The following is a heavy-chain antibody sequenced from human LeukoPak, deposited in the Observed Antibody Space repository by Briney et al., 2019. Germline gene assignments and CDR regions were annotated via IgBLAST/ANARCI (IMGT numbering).Heavy chain of an antibody. Sequence: SETLSLTCAVSGYSISSGYFWGWIRQPPGKGLEWIGSIYHSGSTYYNPSLKSRVTILVDTSKNQFSLKVNSVTAADTAVYYCARLTTTSPEDFWGQGTLVTVSS. J-gene: IGHJ4*02. CDR1: GYSISSGYF. V-gene: IGHV4-38-2*01. D-gene: IGHD4-11*01. CDR2: IYHSGST. CDR3: ARLTTTSPEDF.